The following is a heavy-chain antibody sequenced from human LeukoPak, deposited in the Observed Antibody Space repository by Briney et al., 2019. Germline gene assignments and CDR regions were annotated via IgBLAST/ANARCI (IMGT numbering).Heavy chain of an antibody. Sequence: SETLSLTCTVSGGSISSGGYYWSWIRQHPGKGLEWIGYIYYSGSTYYNPSLKSRVTISVDTSKNQFSLKLSSVTAADTAVYYCARDVGATKVGTGGYFDYWGQGTLVTVSS. D-gene: IGHD1-26*01. CDR1: GGSISSGGYY. CDR3: ARDVGATKVGTGGYFDY. CDR2: IYYSGST. J-gene: IGHJ4*02. V-gene: IGHV4-31*03.